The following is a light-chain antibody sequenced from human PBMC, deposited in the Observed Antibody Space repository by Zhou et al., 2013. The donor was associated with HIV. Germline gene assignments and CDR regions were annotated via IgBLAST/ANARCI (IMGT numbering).Light chain of an antibody. CDR3: SSYTSTYVV. J-gene: IGLJ2*01. CDR2: DVS. V-gene: IGLV2-14*03. Sequence: QSALTQPASVSGSPGQSITISCTGISSDVGGYNYVSWYQQHPGKAPKLMIYDVSNRPSGVSNRFSGSKSGNTASLTISGLQAEDEADYYCSSYTSTYVVFGGGTKLTVL. CDR1: SSDVGGYNY.